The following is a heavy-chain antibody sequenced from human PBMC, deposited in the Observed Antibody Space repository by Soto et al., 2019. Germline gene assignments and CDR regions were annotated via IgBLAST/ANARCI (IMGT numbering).Heavy chain of an antibody. CDR2: IYSGGST. V-gene: IGHV3-66*01. CDR3: ARDQMTTVTTFDY. CDR1: GFTVSSNY. Sequence: GGSLRLSCAASGFTVSSNYMSWVRQAPGKGLEWVSVIYSGGSTYYADSAKGRFTISRDNSKNTLYLQMNSLRAEDTAVYYCARDQMTTVTTFDYWGQGTLVTVSS. J-gene: IGHJ4*02. D-gene: IGHD4-17*01.